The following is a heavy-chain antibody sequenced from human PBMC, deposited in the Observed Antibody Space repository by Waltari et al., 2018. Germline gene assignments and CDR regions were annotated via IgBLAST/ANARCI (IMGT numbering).Heavy chain of an antibody. CDR3: ARYISRGRELMS. D-gene: IGHD1-7*01. Sequence: EVQLLESGGGLVQPGGYLRLSCVGSGFVFGYYAMTWVRQAPGKGLEWVSGVSAKSDFTNYADSVKGRFTISRDNSKNTLYLQMNSLRVEDAALYYCARYISRGRELMSWGQGTLVTVSS. CDR2: VSAKSDFT. J-gene: IGHJ4*02. V-gene: IGHV3-23*01. CDR1: GFVFGYYA.